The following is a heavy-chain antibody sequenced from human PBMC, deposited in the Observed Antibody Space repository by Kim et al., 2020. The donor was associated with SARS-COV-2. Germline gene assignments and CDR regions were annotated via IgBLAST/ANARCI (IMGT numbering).Heavy chain of an antibody. D-gene: IGHD3-16*01. CDR3: RRGTWGEVNDY. Sequence: ASVKVSCETSGYRFATYGFSWVRQAPGQGLEWMGWINTKDGDTKYVQKFQDRVTMTTDSSTSTAYMELRSLKSDDTAVYYCRRGTWGEVNDYWGQGTLVTVTS. CDR2: INTKDGDT. CDR1: GYRFATYG. J-gene: IGHJ4*02. V-gene: IGHV1-18*01.